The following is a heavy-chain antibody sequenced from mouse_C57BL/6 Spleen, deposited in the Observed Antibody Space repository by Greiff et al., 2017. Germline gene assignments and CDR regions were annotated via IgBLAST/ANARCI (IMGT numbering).Heavy chain of an antibody. Sequence: EVKLVESGGGLVKPGGSLKLSCAASGFTFSSYAMSWVRQTPEKRLEWVATISDGGSYTYYPDNVKGRFTISRDNAKNNLYLQMSHLKSEDTAMYYCARDRVYGRFAYWGQGTLVTVSA. D-gene: IGHD1-1*01. CDR2: ISDGGSYT. V-gene: IGHV5-4*01. J-gene: IGHJ3*01. CDR1: GFTFSSYA. CDR3: ARDRVYGRFAY.